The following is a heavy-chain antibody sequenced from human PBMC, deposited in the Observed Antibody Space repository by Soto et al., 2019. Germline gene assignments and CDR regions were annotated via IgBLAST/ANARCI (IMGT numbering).Heavy chain of an antibody. D-gene: IGHD3-16*01. CDR2: IVVGSGNT. CDR3: AAASSYVWGSYSPAFDY. V-gene: IGHV1-58*01. CDR1: GFTFTSSA. J-gene: IGHJ4*02. Sequence: GASVKVSCKASGFTFTSSAVQWVRQARGQRLEWIGWIVVGSGNTNYAQKFQERVTITRDMSTSTAYMELSSLRSEDTAVYYCAAASSYVWGSYSPAFDYWGQGTLVTVSS.